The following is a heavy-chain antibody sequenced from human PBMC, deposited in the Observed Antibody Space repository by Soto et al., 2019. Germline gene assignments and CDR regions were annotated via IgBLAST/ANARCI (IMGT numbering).Heavy chain of an antibody. CDR2: ISAYNGNT. V-gene: IGHV1-18*01. D-gene: IGHD4-17*01. CDR3: ARDGQNGDYGYYYYGMDV. Sequence: GASVKVSCKASGYTFTSYGISWVRQAPGQGPEWMGWISAYNGNTNYAQKLQGRVTMTTDTSTSTAYMELRSLRSDDTAVYYCARDGQNGDYGYYYYGMDVWGQGTTVTVSS. CDR1: GYTFTSYG. J-gene: IGHJ6*02.